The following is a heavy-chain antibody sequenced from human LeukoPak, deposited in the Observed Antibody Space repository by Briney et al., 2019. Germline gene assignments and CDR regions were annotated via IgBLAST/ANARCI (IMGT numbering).Heavy chain of an antibody. CDR2: INPNSGGA. CDR1: GYTFTGYY. V-gene: IGHV1-2*02. J-gene: IGHJ6*02. CDR3: ARASMVRLYDGMDV. D-gene: IGHD3-10*01. Sequence: ASVKVSCKASGYTFTGYYMHWVRQAPGQGLEWMGWINPNSGGANYAQKFQGRVTMTRDTSISTAYMELSSLRSEDTAVYYCARASMVRLYDGMDVWGQGTTVTVSS.